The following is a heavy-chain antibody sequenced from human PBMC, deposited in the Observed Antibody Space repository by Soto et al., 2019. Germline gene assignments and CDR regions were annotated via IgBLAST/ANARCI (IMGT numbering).Heavy chain of an antibody. CDR3: ARNPVPAAGTGNYYYYYMDV. V-gene: IGHV1-3*01. CDR1: GYTFTSYA. CDR2: INAGNGNT. D-gene: IGHD6-13*01. J-gene: IGHJ6*03. Sequence: GASVKVSCKASGYTFTSYAMHWVRQAPGQRLEWMGWINAGNGNTKYSQKFQGRVTITRDTSASTAYMELSSLRSEDTAVYYCARNPVPAAGTGNYYYYYMDVWGKGTTVTVSS.